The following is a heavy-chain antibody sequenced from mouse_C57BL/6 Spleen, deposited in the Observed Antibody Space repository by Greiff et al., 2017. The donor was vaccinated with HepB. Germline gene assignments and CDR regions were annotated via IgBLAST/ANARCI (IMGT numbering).Heavy chain of an antibody. V-gene: IGHV1-80*01. CDR3: ARDYGSRASDY. J-gene: IGHJ2*01. CDR1: GYAFSSYW. CDR2: IYPGDGDT. Sequence: VQLKESGAELVKPGASVKISCKASGYAFSSYWMNWVKQRPGKGLEWIGQIYPGDGDTNYNGKFKGKATLTADKSSSTAYMQLSSLTSEDSAVYFCARDYGSRASDYWGQGTTLTVSS. D-gene: IGHD1-1*01.